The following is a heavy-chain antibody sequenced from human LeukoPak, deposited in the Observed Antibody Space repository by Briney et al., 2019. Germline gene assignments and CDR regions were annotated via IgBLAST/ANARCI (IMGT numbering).Heavy chain of an antibody. V-gene: IGHV4-4*02. CDR2: IYHSGST. J-gene: IGHJ5*02. CDR3: AREGSRYSKGGNWFDP. D-gene: IGHD6-13*01. CDR1: GGSISSSNW. Sequence: SGTLSLTCAVSGGSISSSNWWSWVRQPPGKGLEWIGEIYHSGSTNYNPSLKSRVTISVDKSKNQFSLKLSSVTAADTAVYYCAREGSRYSKGGNWFDPWGQGTLVTVSS.